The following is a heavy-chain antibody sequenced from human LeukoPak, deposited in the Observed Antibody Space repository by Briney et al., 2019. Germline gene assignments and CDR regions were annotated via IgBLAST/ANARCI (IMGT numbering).Heavy chain of an antibody. V-gene: IGHV4-38-2*02. D-gene: IGHD2/OR15-2a*01. J-gene: IGHJ4*02. CDR1: GYSTTNGYY. Sequence: SETLSLTCKVSGYSTTNGYYWAWIRQPPGKGLEWIGSFYHGGSTYYNPSLKSRVTISGDASKNQFSLKVNSVTAADTAVYYCAKKDSFIALWGQGTLVTVSS. CDR3: AKKDSFIAL. CDR2: FYHGGST.